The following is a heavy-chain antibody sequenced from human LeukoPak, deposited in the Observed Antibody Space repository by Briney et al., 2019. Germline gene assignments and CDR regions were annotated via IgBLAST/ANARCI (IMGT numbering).Heavy chain of an antibody. V-gene: IGHV1-18*01. CDR3: ARDGDYYDSSGYYYYYYGMDV. J-gene: IGHJ6*02. CDR1: GYTFTSYG. Sequence: GASVKVSCKASGYTFTSYGISWVRQAPGQGLEWMGWISADNGNTNYAQKLQGRVTMTTDTSTSTAYMELRSLRSDDTAVYYCARDGDYYDSSGYYYYYYGMDVWGQGTTVTVSS. D-gene: IGHD3-22*01. CDR2: ISADNGNT.